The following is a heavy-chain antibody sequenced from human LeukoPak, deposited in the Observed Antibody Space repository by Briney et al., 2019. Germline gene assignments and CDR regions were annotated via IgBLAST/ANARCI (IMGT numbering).Heavy chain of an antibody. CDR2: ISGNGGST. CDR1: GFSFSSYA. CDR3: ARYYYDSSVYYSFDY. Sequence: GGSLRLSCAASGFSFSSYAMSWVRQAPGKGLEWVSAISGNGGSTYYADSVKGRFTISRDNAKNSLYLQMNSLRAEDTAVYYCARYYYDSSVYYSFDYWGQGTLVTVSS. V-gene: IGHV3-23*01. D-gene: IGHD3-22*01. J-gene: IGHJ4*02.